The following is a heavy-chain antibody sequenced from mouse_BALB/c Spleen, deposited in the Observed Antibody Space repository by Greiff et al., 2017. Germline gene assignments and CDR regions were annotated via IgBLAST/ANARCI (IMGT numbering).Heavy chain of an antibody. CDR3: ARRWSYAMDY. CDR2: ISTYYGDA. CDR1: GYTFTDYA. D-gene: IGHD1-1*02. Sequence: QVQLQQSGAELVRPGVSVKISCKGSGYTFTDYAMHWVKQSHAKSLEWIGVISTYYGDASYNQKFKGKATMTVDKSSSTAYMELARLTSEDSAIYYCARRWSYAMDYWGQGTSVTVSS. J-gene: IGHJ4*01. V-gene: IGHV1S137*01.